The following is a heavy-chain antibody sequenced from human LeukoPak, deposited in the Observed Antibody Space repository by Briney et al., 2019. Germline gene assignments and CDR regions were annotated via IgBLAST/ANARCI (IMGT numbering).Heavy chain of an antibody. CDR2: IYSGGST. CDR1: GFTVSSNY. V-gene: IGHV3-66*02. CDR3: ARVNLDRRGYYYYYMDV. J-gene: IGHJ6*03. Sequence: GGSLRLSCAASGFTVSSNYMSWVRQAPGKGLEWVSVIYSGGSTYYADSVKGRFTISRDNSKNTLYLQMNSLRAEDTAVYYCARVNLDRRGYYYYYMDVWGKGTTVTVSS. D-gene: IGHD1-1*01.